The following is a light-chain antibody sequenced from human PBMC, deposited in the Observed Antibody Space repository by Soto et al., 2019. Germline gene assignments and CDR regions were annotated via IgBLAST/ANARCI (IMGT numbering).Light chain of an antibody. Sequence: EIVLTQSPGTLSLSPGERATLSCRASQSVSSTYLAWYQQKPGQAPRLLIYGASSRATGIPDRFSGSGSGTDFTLTISRLETEDFAVYYCQQYRSSPLFSFGPGTKVDIK. CDR1: QSVSSTY. CDR2: GAS. CDR3: QQYRSSPLFS. V-gene: IGKV3-20*01. J-gene: IGKJ3*01.